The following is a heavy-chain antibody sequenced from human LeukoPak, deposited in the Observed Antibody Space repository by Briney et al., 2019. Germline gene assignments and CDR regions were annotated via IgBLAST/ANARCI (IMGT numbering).Heavy chain of an antibody. CDR3: ARGGIQLWLNNDY. V-gene: IGHV3-48*03. CDR1: GFTFSSYE. CDR2: ISGSGSAI. D-gene: IGHD5-18*01. Sequence: GGSLRLSCAASGFTFSSYEMNWVRQAPGKGLEWVSYISGSGSAIYYADSVKGRFTISRDNAKNSLYLQMNSLRAEDTAVYYCARGGIQLWLNNDYWGQGTLVTVSS. J-gene: IGHJ4*02.